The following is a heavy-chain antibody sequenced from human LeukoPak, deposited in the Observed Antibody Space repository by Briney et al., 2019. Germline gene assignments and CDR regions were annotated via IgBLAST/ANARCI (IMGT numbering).Heavy chain of an antibody. CDR1: GYTFTDHY. J-gene: IGHJ4*02. V-gene: IGHV1-2*02. CDR2: INPNNGGT. Sequence: ASVKVSCKASGYTFTDHYIHWVRQAPGQGLEWMGWINPNNGGTNYAQKFQGRVTMTRDTSIGTAYMELSRLRSDDTAVYYCAGEIASYSSSYFDYWGQGALVTVSS. CDR3: AGEIASYSSSYFDY. D-gene: IGHD1-26*01.